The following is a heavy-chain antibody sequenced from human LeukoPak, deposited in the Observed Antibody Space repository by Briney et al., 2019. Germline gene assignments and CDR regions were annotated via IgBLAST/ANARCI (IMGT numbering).Heavy chain of an antibody. Sequence: GESLKISCKGSGYSFTSYWIGWVRQMPGKGLEWMGIIYPGDSDTRYSPSFQGQVTISADKSISTTYLQWSSLKASDTAMYYCARGLIITMVRGASNWFDPWGQGTLVTVSS. J-gene: IGHJ5*02. D-gene: IGHD3-10*01. CDR2: IYPGDSDT. CDR1: GYSFTSYW. V-gene: IGHV5-51*01. CDR3: ARGLIITMVRGASNWFDP.